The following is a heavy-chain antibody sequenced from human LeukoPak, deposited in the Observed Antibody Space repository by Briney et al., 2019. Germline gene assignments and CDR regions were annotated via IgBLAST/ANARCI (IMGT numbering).Heavy chain of an antibody. CDR1: GFTFSSYS. CDR3: ARGHTTVTPFDY. Sequence: GGSLRLSCAASGFTFSSYSMNWVRQAPGKGLEWVSSISSSSSYIYYADSVKGRFTISRDNAKNSLYLQMNSLRAEDTAVYYCARGHTTVTPFDYWARGPLVTVSS. CDR2: ISSSSSYI. V-gene: IGHV3-21*01. J-gene: IGHJ4*02. D-gene: IGHD4-17*01.